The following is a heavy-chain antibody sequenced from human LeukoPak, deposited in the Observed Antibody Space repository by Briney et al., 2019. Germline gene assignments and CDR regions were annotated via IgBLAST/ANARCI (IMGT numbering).Heavy chain of an antibody. Sequence: GESLKISCKGSGYSFSSYWIAWVRQMPGQGLEWMGIIYPTDSDTRYSPSFQGQVTISADKSITTAYLQWSSLKASDTAMYYCARHFRSNGDYGPPDYWGQGALVTVSS. J-gene: IGHJ4*02. D-gene: IGHD4-17*01. CDR3: ARHFRSNGDYGPPDY. CDR1: GYSFSSYW. CDR2: IYPTDSDT. V-gene: IGHV5-51*01.